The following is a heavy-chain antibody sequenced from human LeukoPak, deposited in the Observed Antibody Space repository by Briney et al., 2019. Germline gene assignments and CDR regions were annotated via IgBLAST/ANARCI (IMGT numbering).Heavy chain of an antibody. Sequence: SETLSLTCTVSGASISSESYYWSWIRQPAGEGLEWLGHIYYTGSTNYNPSLKSRVTISADTSKNHFSLKLSPVTAADTAVYYCARGTSVLRYFDWLPHSYYFDYWGQGTLVTVSS. CDR3: ARGTSVLRYFDWLPHSYYFDY. J-gene: IGHJ4*02. CDR2: IYYTGST. D-gene: IGHD3-9*01. V-gene: IGHV4-61*10. CDR1: GASISSESYY.